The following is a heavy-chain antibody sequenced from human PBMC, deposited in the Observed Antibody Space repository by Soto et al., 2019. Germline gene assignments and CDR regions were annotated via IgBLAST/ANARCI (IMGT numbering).Heavy chain of an antibody. Sequence: GGSLRLSCAASGFTFSSYWMHWVRQAPGKGLVWVSRINSDGSSTSYADSVKGRFTISRDNAKNTLYLQMNSLRAEDTAVYYCAREPNYYYGMDVWGQGTTVTVSS. J-gene: IGHJ6*02. V-gene: IGHV3-74*01. CDR2: INSDGSST. CDR3: AREPNYYYGMDV. CDR1: GFTFSSYW.